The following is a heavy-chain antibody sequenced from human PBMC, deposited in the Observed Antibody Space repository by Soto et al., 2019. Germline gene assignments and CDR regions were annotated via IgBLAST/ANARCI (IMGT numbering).Heavy chain of an antibody. CDR3: ARPAGRYENAFDI. CDR1: GYKFTSYW. V-gene: IGHV5-51*01. CDR2: VYPGDSDT. D-gene: IGHD1-1*01. J-gene: IGHJ3*02. Sequence: GESLKISFKASGYKFTSYWIGWVRQMPGKGLEWMGIVYPGDSDTRYSPSFQGQVTMSADKSISTAFLQWSSLKASDTAMYYCARPAGRYENAFDIWGQGTMVTVSS.